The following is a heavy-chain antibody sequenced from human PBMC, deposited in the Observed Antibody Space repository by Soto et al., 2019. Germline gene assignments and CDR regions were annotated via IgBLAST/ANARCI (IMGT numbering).Heavy chain of an antibody. J-gene: IGHJ1*01. Sequence: QVQLVESGGGVVQPGTSLRVSCVGSGFTFRSYVMHWVRQAPGKGLEWVALTSYDGSDKYSDDSVRGRFTISRDNSRNTVDLQMDSLRLEDTALYYCARWGTTGGLDVWGQGTLVSVSS. D-gene: IGHD3-16*01. CDR2: TSYDGSDK. CDR3: ARWGTTGGLDV. V-gene: IGHV3-30*19. CDR1: GFTFRSYV.